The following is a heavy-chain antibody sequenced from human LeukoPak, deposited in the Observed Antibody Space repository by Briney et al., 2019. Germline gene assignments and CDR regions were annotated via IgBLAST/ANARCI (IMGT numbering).Heavy chain of an antibody. D-gene: IGHD5/OR15-5a*01. CDR3: AKDRVYEIGADWFDP. CDR2: ISSSSSYI. J-gene: IGHJ5*02. Sequence: KTGGSLRLSCAASGFTFSSYSMNWVRQAPGKGLEWVSSISSSSSYIYYADSVKGRFTISRDNAKNSLYLQMNSLRAEDTAFYYCAKDRVYEIGADWFDPWGQGTLVTVSS. V-gene: IGHV3-21*04. CDR1: GFTFSSYS.